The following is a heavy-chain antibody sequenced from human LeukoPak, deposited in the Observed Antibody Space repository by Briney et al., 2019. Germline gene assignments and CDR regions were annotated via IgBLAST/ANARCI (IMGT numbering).Heavy chain of an antibody. CDR3: ARQRTYYYDSRGFEFDY. J-gene: IGHJ4*02. Sequence: GESLKISCKGSGYIFTSYWIGWVRQMPGKGLEWMGIIYPGDSDTKYSPSFQGQVTISADKSISTAYLQWNSLKASDTAMYYCARQRTYYYDSRGFEFDYWGQGTLVTVSS. D-gene: IGHD3-22*01. CDR2: IYPGDSDT. V-gene: IGHV5-51*01. CDR1: GYIFTSYW.